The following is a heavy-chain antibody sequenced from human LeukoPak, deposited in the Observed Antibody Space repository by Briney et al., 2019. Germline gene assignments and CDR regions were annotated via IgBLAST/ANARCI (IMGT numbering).Heavy chain of an antibody. D-gene: IGHD6-13*01. CDR2: IYSGGST. Sequence: PGGSLRLSCAASGFTVSSNYMSWVRQAPGKGLEWVSVIYSGGSTYYADSVKGRFTISRDNSKNTLYLQTNRLRAEDTAVYYCARDCLGSSCPLDYWGQGTLVTVSS. CDR3: ARDCLGSSCPLDY. V-gene: IGHV3-66*01. J-gene: IGHJ4*02. CDR1: GFTVSSNY.